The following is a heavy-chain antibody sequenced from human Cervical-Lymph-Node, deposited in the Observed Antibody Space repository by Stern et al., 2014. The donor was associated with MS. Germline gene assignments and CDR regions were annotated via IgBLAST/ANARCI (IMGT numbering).Heavy chain of an antibody. CDR1: GGSISSYY. CDR3: ARDNEGATDY. Sequence: QVQLQASGPGLVKPSETLSLTCTVSGGSISSYYWSWIRQPPGKGLEWIGYIYYSGSTNYNPSLKSRVTISVDTSKNQFSLKLSSVTAADTAVYYCARDNEGATDYWGQGTLVTVSS. V-gene: IGHV4-59*01. D-gene: IGHD1-26*01. CDR2: IYYSGST. J-gene: IGHJ4*02.